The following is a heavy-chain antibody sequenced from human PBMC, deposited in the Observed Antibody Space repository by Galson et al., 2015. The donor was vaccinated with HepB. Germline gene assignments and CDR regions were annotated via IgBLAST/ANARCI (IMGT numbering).Heavy chain of an antibody. CDR1: GFTFSSYS. CDR2: ISSSSSAI. V-gene: IGHV3-48*01. J-gene: IGHJ6*02. Sequence: SLRLSCAASGFTFSSYSMNWVRQAPGKGLEWVSYISSSSSAIYYADSVKGRFTISRDNAKNSLPLQMNSLRAEDTAVYYCARSPIGYYGMDVWGQGTTVTVSS. CDR3: ARSPIGYYGMDV.